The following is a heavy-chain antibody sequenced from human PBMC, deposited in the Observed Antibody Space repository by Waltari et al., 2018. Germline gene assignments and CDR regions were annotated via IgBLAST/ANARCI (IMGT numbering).Heavy chain of an antibody. CDR2: MNNGGVDR. J-gene: IGHJ4*02. Sequence: EVQLLESGGGVAQPGGSLRLSCAASGFTFTDYAMSWVRQTPERGLEWVSGMNNGGVDRYYTDSVKGRFTISKDNSKNTVYLQMSSLRAEDTAVYYCAKEIGALGTPVFDYWGQGTLVSVSS. V-gene: IGHV3-23*01. CDR3: AKEIGALGTPVFDY. D-gene: IGHD6-13*01. CDR1: GFTFTDYA.